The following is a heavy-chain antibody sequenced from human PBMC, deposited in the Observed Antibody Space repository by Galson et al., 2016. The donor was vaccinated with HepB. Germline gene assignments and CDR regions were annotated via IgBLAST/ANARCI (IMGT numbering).Heavy chain of an antibody. CDR1: GYSFTSYW. CDR3: ARQLAGYSFGDD. D-gene: IGHD5-18*01. CDR2: IYPGDSHT. J-gene: IGHJ4*02. V-gene: IGHV5-51*01. Sequence: QSGAEVKKPGESLKISCKGSGYSFTSYWIGWVRQMPGKGLEWMGIIYPGDSHTKYSPSFQGQVNISDDKSISTAYLQWNSLKASDTAMYYCARQLAGYSFGDDWGQGTLVTVSS.